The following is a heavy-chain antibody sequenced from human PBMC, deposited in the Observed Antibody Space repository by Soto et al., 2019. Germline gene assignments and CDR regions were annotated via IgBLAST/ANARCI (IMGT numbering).Heavy chain of an antibody. CDR3: ARYFRGSGRYFFDY. CDR1: GFTFSNYS. Sequence: VGSLRLSCAVSGFTFSNYSINWVRQAPGKGLEWLSYISNNSSVKYYADSVEGRFTISRDNAKDSLYLQMNSLRGEDTAVYYCARYFRGSGRYFFDYWGQGTLVTVSS. D-gene: IGHD6-19*01. V-gene: IGHV3-48*04. J-gene: IGHJ4*02. CDR2: ISNNSSVK.